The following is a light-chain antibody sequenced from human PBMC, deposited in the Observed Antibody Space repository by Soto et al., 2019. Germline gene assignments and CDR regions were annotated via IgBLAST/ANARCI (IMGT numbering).Light chain of an antibody. J-gene: IGKJ4*01. CDR2: DAF. CDR1: HIVRSY. CDR3: QLRGNWPLS. V-gene: IGKV3-11*01. Sequence: IVLTHSPAILSVSPGERASLSCRASHIVRSYLAWYQQKPGQAPRLLIYDAFKRATGIPARFSGSGSGTDFTLTISSLEAEDCTRYYCQLRGNWPLSSGGGSKA.